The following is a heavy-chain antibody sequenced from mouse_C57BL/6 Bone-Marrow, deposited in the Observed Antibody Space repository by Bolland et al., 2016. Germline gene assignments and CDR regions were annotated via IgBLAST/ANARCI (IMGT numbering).Heavy chain of an antibody. CDR2: GNT. V-gene: IGHV1-81*01. J-gene: IGHJ4*01. D-gene: IGHD2-2*01. Sequence: GNTYYNEKFKGKATLTADKSSSTAYMELRSLTSEDSAVYFCARNYYGYDGYYAMDYWGQGTS. CDR3: ARNYYGYDGYYAMDY.